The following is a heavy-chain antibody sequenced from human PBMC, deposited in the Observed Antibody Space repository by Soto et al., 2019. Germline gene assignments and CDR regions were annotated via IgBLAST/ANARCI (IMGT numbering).Heavy chain of an antibody. CDR3: ARRRLESGWPKWGNYYYYYMDV. Sequence: EVQLVQSGAEVKKPGESLKISCKGSGYSFTSYWIGWVRQMPGKGLEWMGIIYPGDSDTRYSPSFQGQVTISADKSISTAYLQWSSLKASDTAMYYCARRRLESGWPKWGNYYYYYMDVWGKGTTVTVSS. CDR2: IYPGDSDT. V-gene: IGHV5-51*03. D-gene: IGHD6-19*01. CDR1: GYSFTSYW. J-gene: IGHJ6*03.